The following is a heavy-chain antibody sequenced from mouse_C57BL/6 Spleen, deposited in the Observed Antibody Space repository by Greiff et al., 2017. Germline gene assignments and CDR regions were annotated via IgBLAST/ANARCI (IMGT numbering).Heavy chain of an antibody. V-gene: IGHV1-64*01. CDR1: GYTFTSYW. D-gene: IGHD2-4*01. J-gene: IGHJ2*01. CDR3: ARSRDDDGYFDY. Sequence: QVQLQQPGAELVKPGASVKLSCKASGYTFTSYWMHWVKQRPGQGLEWIGMIHPNSGSTNYNEKFKSKATLTVDKSSSTAYMQLSSLTSEDSAVYYCARSRDDDGYFDYWGQGTTLTVSS. CDR2: IHPNSGST.